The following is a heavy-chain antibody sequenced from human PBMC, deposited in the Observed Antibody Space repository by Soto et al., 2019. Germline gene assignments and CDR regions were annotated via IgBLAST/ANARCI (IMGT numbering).Heavy chain of an antibody. V-gene: IGHV3-53*01. Sequence: PGGSLRLSCAASGFTVSSNYMSWVRQAPGKGLEWVSVIYSGGSTYYADSVKGRFTISRDNSKNTLYLQMNSLRAEDTAVYYCARANRNSYGFDYWGQGTLVTVSS. J-gene: IGHJ4*02. D-gene: IGHD5-18*01. CDR1: GFTVSSNY. CDR3: ARANRNSYGFDY. CDR2: IYSGGST.